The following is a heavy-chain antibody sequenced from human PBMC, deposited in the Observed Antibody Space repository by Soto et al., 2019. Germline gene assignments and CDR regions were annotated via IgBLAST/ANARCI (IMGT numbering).Heavy chain of an antibody. CDR3: AKGDHIGPSSAGGYYGMDV. Sequence: QVQLVESGGGVVQPGRSLRLSCAASGFTFSSYGMHWVRQAPGKGLEWVAVISYDGSNKYYADSVKGRFTISRDNSKNTLYLQMNSLRAEDTAVYYCAKGDHIGPSSAGGYYGMDVWGQGTTVTVSS. V-gene: IGHV3-30*18. J-gene: IGHJ6*02. CDR1: GFTFSSYG. CDR2: ISYDGSNK. D-gene: IGHD6-6*01.